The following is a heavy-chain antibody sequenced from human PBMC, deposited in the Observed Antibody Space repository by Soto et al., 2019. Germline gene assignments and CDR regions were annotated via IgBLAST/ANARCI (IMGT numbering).Heavy chain of an antibody. J-gene: IGHJ3*02. CDR2: IYRDGST. CDR1: GFIVSSNY. D-gene: IGHD1-1*01. CDR3: ARHSGTDAFDI. V-gene: IGHV3-53*05. Sequence: GGSLRLSCAASGFIVSSNYMSWVRQAPGKGLEWVSVIYRDGSTYYADSVKGRFTISRDNSKNTLYLQMNSLRAEDTAVYYCARHSGTDAFDIWGQGTMVTVSS.